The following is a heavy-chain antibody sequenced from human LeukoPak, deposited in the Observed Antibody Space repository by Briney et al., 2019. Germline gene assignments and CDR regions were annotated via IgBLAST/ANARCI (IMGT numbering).Heavy chain of an antibody. D-gene: IGHD3-3*01. J-gene: IGHJ6*02. CDR1: GGSFSGYY. CDR3: ARTGIFWSGYYPGARGMDV. Sequence: PSETLSLTCAVYGGSFSGYYWSWIRQPPGKGLEWIGEINHSGSTNYNPSLKSRVTISVDTSKNQFSLKLSSVTAADTAVYYCARTGIFWSGYYPGARGMDVWGQGTTVTVSS. V-gene: IGHV4-34*01. CDR2: INHSGST.